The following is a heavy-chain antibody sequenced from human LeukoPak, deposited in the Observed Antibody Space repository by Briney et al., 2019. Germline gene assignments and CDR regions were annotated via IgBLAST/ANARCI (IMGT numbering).Heavy chain of an antibody. Sequence: GGSLRLSCSVSGFTFSDYAMHWVRQAPGKGLEYVSAITNNGGSTYYADSAKGRFSVSRDTSKNTVYLQLSSLRPDDTAVYYCVKGRIYCCYPSLDYWGQGTLVTVSS. CDR3: VKGRIYCCYPSLDY. J-gene: IGHJ4*02. CDR1: GFTFSDYA. CDR2: ITNNGGST. V-gene: IGHV3-64D*06. D-gene: IGHD2-2*01.